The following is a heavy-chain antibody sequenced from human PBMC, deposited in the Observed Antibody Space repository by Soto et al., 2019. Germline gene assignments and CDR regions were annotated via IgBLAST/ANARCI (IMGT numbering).Heavy chain of an antibody. CDR3: ATRIYDSRYYYGMDV. CDR2: FDPEDGET. J-gene: IGHJ6*02. V-gene: IGHV1-24*01. CDR1: GYTLTELS. D-gene: IGHD3-22*01. Sequence: ASVKVSCKVSGYTLTELSMHWVRQAPGKGLEWMGGFDPEDGETTYAQKFQGRVTMTEDTSTDTAYMELSSLRSEDTAVYYCATRIYDSRYYYGMDVWGQGTTVTVSS.